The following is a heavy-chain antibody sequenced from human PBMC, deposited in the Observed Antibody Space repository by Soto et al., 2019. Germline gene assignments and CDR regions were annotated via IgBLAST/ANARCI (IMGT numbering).Heavy chain of an antibody. J-gene: IGHJ4*02. CDR3: ASPHNLGYCSGGSCLN. D-gene: IGHD2-15*01. Sequence: GESLKISCKGSGYSFTSYWIGWVRQMPGKGLEWMGIIYPGDSDTRYSPSFQGQVTISADKSISTAYLQWSSLKASDTATYYCASPHNLGYCSGGSCLNWGQGTLVTVSS. CDR1: GYSFTSYW. V-gene: IGHV5-51*01. CDR2: IYPGDSDT.